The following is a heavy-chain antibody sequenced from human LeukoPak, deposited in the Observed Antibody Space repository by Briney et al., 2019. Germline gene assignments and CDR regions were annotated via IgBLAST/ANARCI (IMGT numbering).Heavy chain of an antibody. Sequence: ASVKVSCKASGCTFTSYYMHWVRQAPGQGLEWMGIINPSGGSTSYAQKFQGRVTMTRDTSTSTVYMELSSLRSEDTAVYYCSLKYDYVWGSYRQGAFDIWGQGTMVTVSS. J-gene: IGHJ3*02. CDR3: SLKYDYVWGSYRQGAFDI. CDR2: INPSGGST. D-gene: IGHD3-16*02. V-gene: IGHV1-46*01. CDR1: GCTFTSYY.